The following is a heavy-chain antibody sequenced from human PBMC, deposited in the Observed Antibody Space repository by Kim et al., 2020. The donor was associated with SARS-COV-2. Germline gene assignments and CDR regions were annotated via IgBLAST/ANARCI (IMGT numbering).Heavy chain of an antibody. CDR3: ATVRKVGLWFGEFPWG. CDR1: GYTLTELS. V-gene: IGHV1-24*01. D-gene: IGHD3-10*01. Sequence: ASVKVSCKVSGYTLTELSMHWVRQAPGKGLEWMGGFDPEDGETIYAQKFQGRVTMTEDTSTDTAYMELSSLRSEDTAVYYCATVRKVGLWFGEFPWGWGQGTLVTVSS. CDR2: FDPEDGET. J-gene: IGHJ4*02.